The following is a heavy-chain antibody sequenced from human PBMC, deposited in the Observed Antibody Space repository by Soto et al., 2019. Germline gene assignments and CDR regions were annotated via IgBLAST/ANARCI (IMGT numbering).Heavy chain of an antibody. CDR2: IYWDDEK. J-gene: IGHJ4*02. CDR1: GFSLTNSGVG. V-gene: IGHV2-5*02. Sequence: QITLKESGPTLVKPTQTLTLTCSFSGFSLTNSGVGVGWIRQPPGKALEWLAFIYWDDEKHYRPSLQSRLTVTEDTAKDQVVLTMTNIDPVDTATYYLAHTRFTSYYVGGGDFDYWGQGTLVIVSS. D-gene: IGHD3-10*01. CDR3: AHTRFTSYYVGGGDFDY.